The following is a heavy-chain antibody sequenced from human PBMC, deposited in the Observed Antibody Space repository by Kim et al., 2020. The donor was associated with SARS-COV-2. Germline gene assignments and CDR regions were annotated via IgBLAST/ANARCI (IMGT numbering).Heavy chain of an antibody. J-gene: IGHJ4*02. Sequence: GESLKISCEGSGFSFTTNWIGWVRQMPGKGLEWMGIIYPGDSETRYSPSFQGQVTISADKSISTAYLQWSSLKASDTAMYYCARWGPRYYDSTGYYYGLAYFDYWGQGTLVTVSS. CDR1: GFSFTTNW. CDR3: ARWGPRYYDSTGYYYGLAYFDY. CDR2: IYPGDSET. V-gene: IGHV5-51*01. D-gene: IGHD3-22*01.